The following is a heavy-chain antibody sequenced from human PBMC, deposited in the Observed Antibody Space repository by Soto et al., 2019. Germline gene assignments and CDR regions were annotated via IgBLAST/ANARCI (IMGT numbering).Heavy chain of an antibody. Sequence: EVQLVETGGGLIQPGGSLRLSCAASGFTVSSNYMNWVRQAPGKGLEWVSIFYSGGSTYYADSVKSRFTISSDSSNNTLYLQMNSLRAEDTAVYYCARDNSVDGMDVWGQGTTVTVPS. D-gene: IGHD2-21*01. V-gene: IGHV3-53*02. J-gene: IGHJ6*02. CDR2: FYSGGST. CDR1: GFTVSSNY. CDR3: ARDNSVDGMDV.